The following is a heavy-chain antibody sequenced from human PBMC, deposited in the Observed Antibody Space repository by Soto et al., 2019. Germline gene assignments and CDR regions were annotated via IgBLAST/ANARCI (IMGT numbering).Heavy chain of an antibody. CDR3: ARDAGSGYDNAFDI. CDR2: IYYSGST. J-gene: IGHJ3*02. V-gene: IGHV4-59*01. D-gene: IGHD5-12*01. Sequence: SETLSLTCTVSGGSISSYYWSWIRQPPGKGLEWIGYIYYSGSTNYNPSLKSRVTISVDTSKNQFSLKLSSVTAADTAVYYCARDAGSGYDNAFDIWGQGTMVTVSS. CDR1: GGSISSYY.